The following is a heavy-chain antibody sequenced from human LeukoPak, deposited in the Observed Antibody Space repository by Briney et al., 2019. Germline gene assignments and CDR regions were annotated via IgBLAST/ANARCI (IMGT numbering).Heavy chain of an antibody. J-gene: IGHJ4*02. Sequence: ASVKVSCKASGYTFTGYYMHWVRQAPGQGLEWMGWINPNSGGTNYTQKFQGRVTMTRDTSISTAYMELSRLRSDDTAVYYCARGDSSGYYLLDYWGQGTLVTVSS. CDR2: INPNSGGT. CDR1: GYTFTGYY. D-gene: IGHD3-22*01. V-gene: IGHV1-2*02. CDR3: ARGDSSGYYLLDY.